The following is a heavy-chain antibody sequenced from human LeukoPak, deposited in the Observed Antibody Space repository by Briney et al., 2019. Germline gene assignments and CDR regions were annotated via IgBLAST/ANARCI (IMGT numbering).Heavy chain of an antibody. D-gene: IGHD5-18*01. Sequence: ASVKVSCKASGYTFTSYDINWVRQATGQGLEWMGWMNPNSGNTGYAQKFQGRVTMTRNTSISTAYMELSSLRSEDTAVYYCARGTVDTAMDGYWGQGTLLTVSS. CDR3: ARGTVDTAMDGY. J-gene: IGHJ4*02. V-gene: IGHV1-8*01. CDR2: MNPNSGNT. CDR1: GYTFTSYD.